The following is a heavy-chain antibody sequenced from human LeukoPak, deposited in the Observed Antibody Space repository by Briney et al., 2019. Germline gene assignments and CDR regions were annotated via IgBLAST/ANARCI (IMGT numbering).Heavy chain of an antibody. CDR3: AVQSFDY. V-gene: IGHV3-64D*06. J-gene: IGHJ4*02. Sequence: PGESLRLSCSASGFTFSSYVMHWVRQAPGKGLEYVSGSNSDGGDTSYTASVKGRFTVSRDNSENTLYLQMSSLRPEDTAVYYCAVQSFDYWGQGTLVTVSS. CDR2: SNSDGGDT. CDR1: GFTFSSYV.